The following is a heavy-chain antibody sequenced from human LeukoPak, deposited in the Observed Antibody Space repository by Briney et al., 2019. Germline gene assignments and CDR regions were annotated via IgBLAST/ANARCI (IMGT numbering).Heavy chain of an antibody. D-gene: IGHD3-3*01. CDR3: ARGFNYDFWSGYNNWFDP. CDR2: INPNSGGT. CDR1: GYTFTSYD. J-gene: IGHJ5*02. Sequence: ASVKVSCKASGYTFTSYDINWVRQAPGQGLEWMGWINPNSGGTNYAQKFQGRVTMTRDTSISTAYMELSRLRSDDTAVYYCARGFNYDFWSGYNNWFDPWGQGTLVTVSS. V-gene: IGHV1-2*02.